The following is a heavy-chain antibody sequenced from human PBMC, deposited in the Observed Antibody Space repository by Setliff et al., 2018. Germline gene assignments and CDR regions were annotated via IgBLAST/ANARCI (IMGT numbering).Heavy chain of an antibody. CDR3: ARERPRGYSYGYDYYYYGMDV. V-gene: IGHV1-69*05. D-gene: IGHD5-18*01. J-gene: IGHJ6*02. CDR1: GGTFSSYA. CDR2: IIPIFGTA. Sequence: ASVKVSCKASGGTFSSYAISWVRQAPGQGLEWMGGIIPIFGTANYAQKLQGRVTMTTDTSTSTAYMELSRLRSDDTAVYYCARERPRGYSYGYDYYYYGMDVWGQGTTVTSP.